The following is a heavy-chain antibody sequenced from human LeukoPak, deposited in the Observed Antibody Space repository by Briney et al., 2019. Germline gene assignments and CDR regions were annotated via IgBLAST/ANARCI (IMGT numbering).Heavy chain of an antibody. J-gene: IGHJ5*02. CDR1: GGSISNYY. Sequence: SETLSLTCTVSGGSISNYYWSWIRQPPGKGPEWIGYIYYSGSTSYNPSLKSRVTISVDTSKNQFSLKLSSVTAADTAVYYCATEGYCSGGSCYSGFDPWGQGTLVTVSS. V-gene: IGHV4-59*08. CDR2: IYYSGST. CDR3: ATEGYCSGGSCYSGFDP. D-gene: IGHD2-15*01.